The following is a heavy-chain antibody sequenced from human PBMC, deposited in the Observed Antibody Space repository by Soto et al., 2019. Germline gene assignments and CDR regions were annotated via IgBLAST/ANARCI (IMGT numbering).Heavy chain of an antibody. D-gene: IGHD6-19*01. CDR1: EFTISSYA. CDR3: ARDAVEMDY. CDR2: ISYDGSSK. J-gene: IGHJ4*02. Sequence: PGGSLRLSCAASEFTISSYAIHWVRQAPGKGLEWVAVISYDGSSKYNSDSVKGPFTISRDKSKNTVYLQMHSLTVEDKAVYYCARDAVEMDYWGRGTLATVSS. V-gene: IGHV3-30-3*01.